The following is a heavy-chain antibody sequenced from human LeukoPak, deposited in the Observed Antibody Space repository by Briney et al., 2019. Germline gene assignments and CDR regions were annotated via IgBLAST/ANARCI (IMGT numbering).Heavy chain of an antibody. CDR2: MNPNSGNT. Sequence: EASVKVSCMASGYTFTSYDINWVRQATGQGLEWMGWMNPNSGNTGYAQKFQGRVTMTRNTSISTAYMGLSSLRSEDTAVYYCARGYCSGGSRYSGPYYYYGMDVWGQGTTVTVSS. J-gene: IGHJ6*02. D-gene: IGHD2-15*01. CDR3: ARGYCSGGSRYSGPYYYYGMDV. V-gene: IGHV1-8*01. CDR1: GYTFTSYD.